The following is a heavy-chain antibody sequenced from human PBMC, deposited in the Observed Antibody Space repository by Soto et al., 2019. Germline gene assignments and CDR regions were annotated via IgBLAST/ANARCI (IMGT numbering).Heavy chain of an antibody. CDR1: VFTFSTFA. CDR3: AKERVTTTSFEY. J-gene: IGHJ4*02. V-gene: IGHV3-23*01. CDR2: ISGNGGRT. D-gene: IGHD4-17*01. Sequence: VGSLRLSCASSVFTFSTFAMNCVRQAPGKGLEWVSDISGNGGRTNYADSVKGRFTIFRDNSKNTLYLQMNTLRAEDTAVYYCAKERVTTTSFEYWGQGTLVTLSS.